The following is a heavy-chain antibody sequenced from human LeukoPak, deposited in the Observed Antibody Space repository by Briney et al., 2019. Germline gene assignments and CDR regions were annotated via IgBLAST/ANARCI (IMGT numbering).Heavy chain of an antibody. CDR2: ISYDGSNK. CDR3: ARSSGVVGVFDY. J-gene: IGHJ4*02. V-gene: IGHV3-30*03. D-gene: IGHD1-26*01. Sequence: GRSLRLSCAASGFTFSSYGMHWVRQAPGKGLEWVAVISYDGSNKYYADSVKGRFTISRDNAKNSLYLQMNSLRAEDTAVYYCARSSGVVGVFDYWGQGTLVTVSS. CDR1: GFTFSSYG.